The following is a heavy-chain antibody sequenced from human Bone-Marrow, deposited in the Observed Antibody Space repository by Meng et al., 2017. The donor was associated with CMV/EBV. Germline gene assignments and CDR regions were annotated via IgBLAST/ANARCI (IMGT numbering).Heavy chain of an antibody. V-gene: IGHV3-48*04. Sequence: ETLSLTCAASGFTFSSYSMNWVRQAPGKGLEWGSYISSSSTIYYADSVKGRFTISRDNAKNSLYLQMNSLRAEDTAVYYCAREPLQSNYYDSSHPGFDYWGQGTLVTVSS. CDR3: AREPLQSNYYDSSHPGFDY. D-gene: IGHD3-22*01. CDR2: ISSSSTI. CDR1: GFTFSSYS. J-gene: IGHJ4*02.